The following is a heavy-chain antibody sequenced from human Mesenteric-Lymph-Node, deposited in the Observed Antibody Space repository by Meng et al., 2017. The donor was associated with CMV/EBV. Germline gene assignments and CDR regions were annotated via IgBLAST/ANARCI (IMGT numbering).Heavy chain of an antibody. CDR3: AKDRMYGGYVFFDS. D-gene: IGHD4-17*01. CDR1: GFTLSSYA. CDR2: ISESGRST. J-gene: IGHJ4*02. V-gene: IGHV3-23*01. Sequence: GESLKISCAASGFTLSSYAMSWVRQAPGKGLEWVSVISESGRSTYYGDSVKGRFTISRDNSKNTLFLQMNSLRAEDSAVYYCAKDRMYGGYVFFDSWGQGTLVTVSS.